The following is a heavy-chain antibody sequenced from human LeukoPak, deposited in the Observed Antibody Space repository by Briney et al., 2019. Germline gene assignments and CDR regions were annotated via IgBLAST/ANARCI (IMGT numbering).Heavy chain of an antibody. CDR3: ARRQVDRYYYYYMDV. D-gene: IGHD1-26*01. J-gene: IGHJ6*03. Sequence: SETLSLTCTVSGGSISSSSYYWGWVRQPPGKGLEWIGSIYYSGSTYYNPSRKSRVTISVKTDKNQFSLKVRAVTAAGTAVNNCARRQVDRYYYYYMDVWGKGTTVTVSS. V-gene: IGHV4-39*07. CDR2: IYYSGST. CDR1: GGSISSSSYY.